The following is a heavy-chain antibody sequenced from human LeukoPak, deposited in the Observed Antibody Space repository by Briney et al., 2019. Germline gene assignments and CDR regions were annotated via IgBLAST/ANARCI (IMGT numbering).Heavy chain of an antibody. CDR1: GFTFSSYG. Sequence: GRSLRLSCAASGFTFSSYGMHWVRQAPGKGREWVAVIWYDGSNKYYADSVKGRFTISRDNSKNTLYLQMNSLRAEDTAVYYCAREVGASLFDYWGQGTLVTVSS. V-gene: IGHV3-33*01. D-gene: IGHD1-26*01. J-gene: IGHJ4*02. CDR3: AREVGASLFDY. CDR2: IWYDGSNK.